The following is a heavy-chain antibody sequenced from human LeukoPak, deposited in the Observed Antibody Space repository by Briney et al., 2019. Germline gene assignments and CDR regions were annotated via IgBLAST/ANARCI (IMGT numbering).Heavy chain of an antibody. D-gene: IGHD6-19*01. Sequence: GGSLRLSCAASGFTFSSYAMHWVRQAPGKGLEWVAVISYDGSNKYYADSVKGRFTISRDNSKNTLYLQMNSLRAEDTAVYYCAREGEGAGPFMVSGWFYFDYWGQGTLVTVSS. J-gene: IGHJ4*02. V-gene: IGHV3-30-3*01. CDR1: GFTFSSYA. CDR2: ISYDGSNK. CDR3: AREGEGAGPFMVSGWFYFDY.